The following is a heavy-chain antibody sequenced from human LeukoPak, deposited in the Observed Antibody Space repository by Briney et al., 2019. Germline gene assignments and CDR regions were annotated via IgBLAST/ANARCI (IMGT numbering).Heavy chain of an antibody. J-gene: IGHJ4*02. CDR2: IYGGDTT. Sequence: PGGSLRLSCAASGFTFSIYAMNWVRQAPGKGLEWVSVIYGGDTTHYADSVMGRFTISRDNSKNTLYLQMDSLRAEDTAVYYCARDPNWGCILHSWGQGTLVTVSS. V-gene: IGHV3-66*01. CDR3: ARDPNWGCILHS. CDR1: GFTFSIYA. D-gene: IGHD7-27*01.